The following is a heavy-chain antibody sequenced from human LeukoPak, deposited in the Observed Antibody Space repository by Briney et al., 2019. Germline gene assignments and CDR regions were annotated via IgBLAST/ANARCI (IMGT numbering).Heavy chain of an antibody. D-gene: IGHD4-17*01. CDR2: IWHDGSKT. CDR1: GFIFSRYD. J-gene: IGHJ4*02. V-gene: IGHV3-33*01. Sequence: GTSLRLSCVASGFIFSRYDMHWVRQAPGKGLEWVALIWHDGSKTHYADSVKGRFTISRDDSKSTLYVQMNSLRVEDTAVYYCARDPATVTSHFDYWGQGALVNVSS. CDR3: ARDPATVTSHFDY.